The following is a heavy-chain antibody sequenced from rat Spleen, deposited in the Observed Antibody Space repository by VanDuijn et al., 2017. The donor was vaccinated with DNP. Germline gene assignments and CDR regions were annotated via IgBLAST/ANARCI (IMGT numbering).Heavy chain of an antibody. CDR1: GFTFNNYY. D-gene: IGHD1-11*01. J-gene: IGHJ2*01. CDR3: VTRGLYGGYDH. CDR2: ISDDGRT. Sequence: EVQLVESGGGFAQPGRSLKLSCAASGFTFNNYYMAWVRQAPTKGLEWVAYISDDGRTYSGDSVKGRFTISRDDTRRTLYLQMDSLRSDDTATYHCVTRGLYGGYDHWGQGVMVTVSS. V-gene: IGHV5-27*01.